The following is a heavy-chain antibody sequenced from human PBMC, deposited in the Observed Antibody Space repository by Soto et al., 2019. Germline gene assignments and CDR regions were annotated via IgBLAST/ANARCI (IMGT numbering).Heavy chain of an antibody. Sequence: PSETLSLTCTVSSGSVSSGGYYWSWIRQLPGKGPEWIGYIYHTGNTFYNPSPKSRVTISLDTSKSQFSLKLTSVTAADTAMYFCAGSSARSIFHYCGPGTLVTVSS. CDR3: AGSSARSIFHY. V-gene: IGHV4-31*03. CDR1: SGSVSSGGYY. D-gene: IGHD2-2*01. CDR2: IYHTGNT. J-gene: IGHJ4*02.